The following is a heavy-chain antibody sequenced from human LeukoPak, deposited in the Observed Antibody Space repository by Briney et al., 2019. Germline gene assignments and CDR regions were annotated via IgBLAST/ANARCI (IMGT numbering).Heavy chain of an antibody. CDR1: GFTFITYA. V-gene: IGHV3-23*01. D-gene: IGHD4-11*01. CDR2: ISGSGGST. CDR3: AKAVKGANYFDY. Sequence: GGFLRLSCAASGFTFITYAMSWVRQAPGKGLEWVSAISGSGGSTYYADSVKGRFTISRDDSKNTLYLQMNSLRAEDTAVYYCAKAVKGANYFDYWGQGTLVTVSS. J-gene: IGHJ4*02.